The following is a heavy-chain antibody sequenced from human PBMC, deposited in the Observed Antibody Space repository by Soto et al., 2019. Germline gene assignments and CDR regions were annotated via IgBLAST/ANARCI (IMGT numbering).Heavy chain of an antibody. CDR2: ISSSSKYI. CDR3: ARDPDAEYSGNYHTPRSLDS. CDR1: GFTFSSYA. D-gene: IGHD1-26*01. J-gene: IGHJ4*02. V-gene: IGHV3-21*01. Sequence: GGLRLSCIGSGFTFSSYAMNWVRQAPGKGLEWVSSISSSSKYIYYTDSVKGRFTISRDNAKNSLYLQMNGLRAEDTALYYCARDPDAEYSGNYHTPRSLDSWGQGTQVTVSS.